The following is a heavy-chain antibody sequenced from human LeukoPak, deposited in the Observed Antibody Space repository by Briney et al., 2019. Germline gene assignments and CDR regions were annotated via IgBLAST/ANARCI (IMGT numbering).Heavy chain of an antibody. CDR2: IIPIFGTA. Sequence: VASVKVSCKASGGTFSSYAISWVRQAPGQGLEWMGGIIPIFGTANYAQKFQGRVTITADKSTSTAYMELSSLRSEDTAVYYCARGRQAAAGTGGYFDYWGLGTLVTVSS. J-gene: IGHJ4*02. V-gene: IGHV1-69*06. CDR3: ARGRQAAAGTGGYFDY. D-gene: IGHD6-13*01. CDR1: GGTFSSYA.